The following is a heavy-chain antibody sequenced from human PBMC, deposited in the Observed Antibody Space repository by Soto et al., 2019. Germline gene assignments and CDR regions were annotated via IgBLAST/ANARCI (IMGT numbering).Heavy chain of an antibody. CDR1: GYTFTSYA. CDR3: ARDIYCSGGSCYGDYYYYYGMDV. Sequence: ASVKVSCKASGYTFTSYAINWVRQAPGQGLEWMGWISAYNGNTKYAQRFQGRVTMTTDTSTSTAYMELRSLRSDDTAVYYCARDIYCSGGSCYGDYYYYYGMDVWGQGTTVTVSS. J-gene: IGHJ6*02. V-gene: IGHV1-18*04. CDR2: ISAYNGNT. D-gene: IGHD2-15*01.